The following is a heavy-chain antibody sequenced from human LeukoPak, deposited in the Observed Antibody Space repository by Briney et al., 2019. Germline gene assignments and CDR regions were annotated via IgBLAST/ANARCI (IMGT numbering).Heavy chain of an antibody. CDR3: ARDPECGSTYCSGDY. CDR2: IYFSGNT. V-gene: IGHV4-39*07. J-gene: IGHJ4*02. CDR1: GNSISTSKSY. Sequence: SETLSLTCTVSGNSISTSKSYWGWIRQPPLKGLEWIGSIYFSGNTYYYASLQSRVTISVDKSKNQFSLKLSSVTAADTAGYYCARDPECGSTYCSGDYGGKGTLVTVSS. D-gene: IGHD2-15*01.